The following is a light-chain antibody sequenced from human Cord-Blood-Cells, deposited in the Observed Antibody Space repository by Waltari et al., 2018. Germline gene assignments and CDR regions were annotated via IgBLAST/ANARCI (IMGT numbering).Light chain of an antibody. V-gene: IGKV3-20*01. CDR3: QQYGSSPVT. Sequence: EIVLTQSPGTLSLSPGERATLSCRASQSVSSSYLAWYQQKPGQAPRLLIYGESSRATGIPDRFSGSGSGTDFTLTISRLEPEDFAVYYCQQYGSSPVTFGQGTKLEIK. CDR2: GES. CDR1: QSVSSSY. J-gene: IGKJ2*01.